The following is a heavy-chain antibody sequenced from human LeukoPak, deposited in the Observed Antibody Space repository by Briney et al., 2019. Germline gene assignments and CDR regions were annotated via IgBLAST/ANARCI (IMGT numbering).Heavy chain of an antibody. J-gene: IGHJ4*02. CDR2: IWYDGSNK. Sequence: GGSLRVSCAASGFTFSSYGMPWVRQAPGKGLEWVAVIWYDGSNKYYADSVKGRFTISRDNSKNTLYLQMNSLRAEDTAVYYCARPPQNIRYYFDYWGQGTLVTVSS. V-gene: IGHV3-33*01. D-gene: IGHD2/OR15-2a*01. CDR3: ARPPQNIRYYFDY. CDR1: GFTFSSYG.